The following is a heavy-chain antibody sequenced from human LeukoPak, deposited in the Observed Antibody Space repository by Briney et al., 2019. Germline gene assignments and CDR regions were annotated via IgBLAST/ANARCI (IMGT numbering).Heavy chain of an antibody. CDR1: GFTFSNAW. CDR3: ANSVRGVIVRGFDY. Sequence: GGSLRLSCAASGFTFSNAWMSWVRRAPGKGLEWVSSISASSSYIYYADSVKGRFTVSRDNAKNSLYLQMNSLRAEDTAVYYCANSVRGVIVRGFDYWGQGTLVTVSS. CDR2: ISASSSYI. D-gene: IGHD3-10*02. J-gene: IGHJ4*02. V-gene: IGHV3-21*01.